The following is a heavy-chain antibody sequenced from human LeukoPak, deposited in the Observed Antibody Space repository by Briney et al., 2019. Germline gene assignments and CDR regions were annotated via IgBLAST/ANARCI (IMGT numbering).Heavy chain of an antibody. D-gene: IGHD3-9*01. V-gene: IGHV1-18*04. Sequence: GASVKVSCKASGYTFTGYYMHWVRQAPGQGLEWMGWISAYNGNTNYAQKLQGRVTMTTDTSTSTAYMELRSLRSDDTAVYYCARGILTGYGHDAFDIWGQGTMVTVSS. CDR1: GYTFTGYY. J-gene: IGHJ3*02. CDR2: ISAYNGNT. CDR3: ARGILTGYGHDAFDI.